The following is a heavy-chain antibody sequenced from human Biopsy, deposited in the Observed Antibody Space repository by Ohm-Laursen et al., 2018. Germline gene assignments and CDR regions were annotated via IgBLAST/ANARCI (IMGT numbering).Heavy chain of an antibody. CDR2: ISYSRDT. V-gene: IGHV4-59*08. CDR1: GGSISGSS. J-gene: IGHJ3*02. CDR3: AKHGSGWTGDDTFHI. D-gene: IGHD6-19*01. Sequence: SDTLSLTCTVSGGSISGSSWSWIRQAPGKGLEWIGYISYSRDTNYNPSLKSRITISVDTSKNQFSLKLISVTAADTAVYYCAKHGSGWTGDDTFHIWGQGTMVTVSS.